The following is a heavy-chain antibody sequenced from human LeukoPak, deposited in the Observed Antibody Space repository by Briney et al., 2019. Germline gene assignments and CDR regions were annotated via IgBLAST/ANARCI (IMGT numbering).Heavy chain of an antibody. CDR3: ARDLVDAAAAKATYTFDY. Sequence: VASVKVSCKASGYTFTSYYMHWVRQAPGQGLEWMGIINPSGGSTSYAQKFQGRVTMTRDTSTSAVYMELSSLRSEDTAVYYCARDLVDAAAAKATYTFDYWGQGTLVTVSS. D-gene: IGHD6-13*01. CDR2: INPSGGST. CDR1: GYTFTSYY. V-gene: IGHV1-46*01. J-gene: IGHJ4*02.